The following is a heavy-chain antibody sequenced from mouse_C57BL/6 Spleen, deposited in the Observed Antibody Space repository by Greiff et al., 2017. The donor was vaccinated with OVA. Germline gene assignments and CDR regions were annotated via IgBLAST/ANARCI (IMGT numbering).Heavy chain of an antibody. CDR3: ARAARGYFDY. CDR2: INYDGSST. J-gene: IGHJ2*01. CDR1: GFTFSDYY. V-gene: IGHV5-16*01. Sequence: EVKLMESEGGLVQPGSSMKLSCTASGFTFSDYYMAWVRQVPEKGLEWVANINYDGSSTYYLDSLKSRFIISRDNAKNILYLQMSSLKSEDTATYYCARAARGYFDYWGQGTTLTVSS.